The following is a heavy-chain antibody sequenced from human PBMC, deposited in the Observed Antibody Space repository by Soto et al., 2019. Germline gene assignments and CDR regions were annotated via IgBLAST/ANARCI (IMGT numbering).Heavy chain of an antibody. J-gene: IGHJ6*02. CDR3: PIDTPIAAAPLYYYSRMAV. Sequence: SETLSLTCTVSGGSISSYYWSWIRQPPGKGLEWIGYIYYSGSTNYNPSLKSRVTISVDTSKNQFSLKLSSVTAADTAVYSCPIDTPIAAAPLYYYSRMAVWAQGPTVPVSS. CDR1: GGSISSYY. V-gene: IGHV4-59*01. CDR2: IYYSGST. D-gene: IGHD6-13*01.